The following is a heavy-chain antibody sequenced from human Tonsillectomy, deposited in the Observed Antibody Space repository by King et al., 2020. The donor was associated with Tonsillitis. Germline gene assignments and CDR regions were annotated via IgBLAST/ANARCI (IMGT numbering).Heavy chain of an antibody. CDR3: ARHAWFGELFLHFDY. CDR1: GYTFTSYG. CDR2: ISVYNGNT. J-gene: IGHJ4*02. D-gene: IGHD3-10*01. Sequence: QLVQSGAEVKKPGASVKVSCKTSGYTFTSYGIGWVRQPPGQGLEWMGWISVYNGNTNYAQKFQGRVTMTTDTSTSTAYMELRSLRSDDTAMYYCARHAWFGELFLHFDYWGQGTLVTVSS. V-gene: IGHV1-18*01.